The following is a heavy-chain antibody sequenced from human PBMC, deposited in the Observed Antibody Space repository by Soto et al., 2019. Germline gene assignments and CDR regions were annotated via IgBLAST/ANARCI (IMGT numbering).Heavy chain of an antibody. J-gene: IGHJ6*03. CDR1: GGSISSYY. CDR2: IYYSGST. CDR3: ARQSKALPGDYYMDV. V-gene: IGHV4-59*08. D-gene: IGHD2-8*02. Sequence: PSETLSLTCTVSGGSISSYYWSWIRQPPGKGLEWIGYIYYSGSTNYNPSLKSRVTISVDTSKNQFSLKLSSVTAADTAVYYCARQSKALPGDYYMDVWGKGTTVTVSS.